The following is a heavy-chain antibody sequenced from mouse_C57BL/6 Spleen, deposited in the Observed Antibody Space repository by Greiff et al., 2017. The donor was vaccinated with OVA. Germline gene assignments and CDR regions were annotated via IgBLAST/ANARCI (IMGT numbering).Heavy chain of an antibody. CDR2: IDPETGGT. D-gene: IGHD2-3*01. CDR1: GYTFTDYE. V-gene: IGHV1-15*01. Sequence: VKLQESGAELVRPGASVTLSCKASGYTFTDYEMHWVKQTPVHGLEWIGAIDPETGGTAYNQKFKGKAILTADKSSSTAYMELRSLTSEDSAVYYCTFDGYYPFAYWGQGTLVTVSA. CDR3: TFDGYYPFAY. J-gene: IGHJ3*01.